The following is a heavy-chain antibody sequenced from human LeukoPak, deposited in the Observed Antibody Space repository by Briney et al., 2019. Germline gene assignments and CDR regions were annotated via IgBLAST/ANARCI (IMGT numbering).Heavy chain of an antibody. Sequence: GGSLRLSCVASGFAFSSYRMTWVRQAPGKGLEWVANIKQDGSKKSYVDSVKGRFTISRDNAKNSLYLQMNSLRAEDTAIYYCTRVGYIDEGIDYWGQGTLVTVSS. CDR2: IKQDGSKK. CDR3: TRVGYIDEGIDY. CDR1: GFAFSSYR. V-gene: IGHV3-7*04. D-gene: IGHD5-24*01. J-gene: IGHJ4*02.